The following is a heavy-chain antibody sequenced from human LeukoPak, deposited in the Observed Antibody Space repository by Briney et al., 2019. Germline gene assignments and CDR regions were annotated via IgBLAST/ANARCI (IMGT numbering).Heavy chain of an antibody. Sequence: KPSETLSLTCAVYGGSFSGYYWGWIRQPPGKGLEWIGEINHSGSTNYNPSLKSRVTISVDTSKNQFSLKLSSVTAADTAVYYCARGLGYSSSWYPWFDPRGQGTLVTVSS. CDR2: INHSGST. D-gene: IGHD6-13*01. CDR3: ARGLGYSSSWYPWFDP. J-gene: IGHJ5*02. CDR1: GGSFSGYY. V-gene: IGHV4-34*01.